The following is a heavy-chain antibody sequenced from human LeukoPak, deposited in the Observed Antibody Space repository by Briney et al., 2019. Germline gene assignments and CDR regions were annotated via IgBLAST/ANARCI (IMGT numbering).Heavy chain of an antibody. Sequence: AESLKISCKGSGYSSTTYWISWVRQMPGKGLEWRGRIDPSDSYTNYSPSFQGHFTISSDKSISTAYLQRSSLKASDTAMYYCARHAVATTDFDYWGQGTLVTVSS. CDR3: ARHAVATTDFDY. J-gene: IGHJ4*02. CDR1: GYSSTTYW. V-gene: IGHV5-10-1*01. D-gene: IGHD5-12*01. CDR2: IDPSDSYT.